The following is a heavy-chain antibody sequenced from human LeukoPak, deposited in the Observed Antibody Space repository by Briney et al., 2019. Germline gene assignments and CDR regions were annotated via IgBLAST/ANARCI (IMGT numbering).Heavy chain of an antibody. D-gene: IGHD1-7*01. CDR1: GYTFTSYG. CDR3: AESSYNWNYRPSDYYYYMDV. V-gene: IGHV1-18*01. J-gene: IGHJ6*03. CDR2: ISAYNGNT. Sequence: ASVKVSCKASGYTFTSYGISWVRQAPGQGLEWMGWISAYNGNTNYAQKFQGRVTITADKSTSTAYMELSSLRSEDTAVYYCAESSYNWNYRPSDYYYYMDVWGKGTTVTVSS.